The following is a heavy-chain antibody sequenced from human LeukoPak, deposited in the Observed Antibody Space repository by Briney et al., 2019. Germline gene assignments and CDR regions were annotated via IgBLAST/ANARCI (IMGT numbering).Heavy chain of an antibody. V-gene: IGHV4-39*07. CDR3: AREVYSSGWYTSNYFDY. CDR1: GVSISSNNHY. D-gene: IGHD6-19*01. CDR2: IYYSGST. J-gene: IGHJ4*02. Sequence: SETLSLTCTVSGVSISSNNHYWGWIRQPPGRGLEWIGSIYYSGSTYYNPSLKSRVSMSLDTSKNQLSLKPSSVTAADTAVYYCAREVYSSGWYTSNYFDYWGQGTLVTVSS.